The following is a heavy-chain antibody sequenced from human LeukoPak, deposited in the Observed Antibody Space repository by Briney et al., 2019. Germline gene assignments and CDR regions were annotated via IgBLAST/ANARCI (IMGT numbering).Heavy chain of an antibody. CDR1: GYTFTGYY. V-gene: IGHV1-2*02. CDR2: INPNSGGT. D-gene: IGHD3-22*01. CDR3: ARAYDSRYIPNWFDP. Sequence: ASVKVSCKASGYTFTGYYMHWLRQAPGQGLEWMGWINPNSGGTNYAQKFQGRVTITRDTSISTAYMELSRLRSDDTAVYYCARAYDSRYIPNWFDPWGQGTLVTVSS. J-gene: IGHJ5*02.